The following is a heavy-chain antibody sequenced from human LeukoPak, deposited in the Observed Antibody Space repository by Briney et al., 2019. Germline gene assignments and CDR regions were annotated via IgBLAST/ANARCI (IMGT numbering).Heavy chain of an antibody. CDR1: GGSLSSSSYY. CDR3: ARIPSYVDTAMETSDYYYMDV. V-gene: IGHV4-39*01. Sequence: PSETLSLTCTVSGGSLSSSSYYWGWIRQPPGKGLEWIGSIYYSGSTYYNPSLKSRVTISVDTSKNQFSLKLSSVTAADTAVYYCARIPSYVDTAMETSDYYYMDVWGKGTTVTASS. J-gene: IGHJ6*03. D-gene: IGHD5-18*01. CDR2: IYYSGST.